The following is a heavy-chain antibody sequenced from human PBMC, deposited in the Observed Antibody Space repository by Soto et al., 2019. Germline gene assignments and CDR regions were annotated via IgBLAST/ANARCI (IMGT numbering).Heavy chain of an antibody. CDR1: GFSLSNARMG. J-gene: IGHJ2*01. Sequence: QVTLKESGPVLVKPTETLTLTCTVSGFSLSNARMGVSWIRQPPGKALEWLAHIFSNDEKSYSTSLKSRLTISKDTSKSQVVLTMNHMDPVHTAKYDCAREYYDILTGYFDLWGRGTLVTVSS. D-gene: IGHD3-9*01. V-gene: IGHV2-26*01. CDR3: AREYYDILTGYFDL. CDR2: IFSNDEK.